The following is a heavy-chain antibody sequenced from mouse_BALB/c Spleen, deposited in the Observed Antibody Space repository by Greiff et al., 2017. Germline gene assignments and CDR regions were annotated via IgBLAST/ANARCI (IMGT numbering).Heavy chain of an antibody. CDR3: ARSLRYWYFDV. CDR1: GYSITSDYA. J-gene: IGHJ1*01. CDR2: ISYSGST. Sequence: EVKLVESGPGLVKPSQSLSLTCTVTGYSITSDYAWNWIRQFPGNKLEWMGYISYSGSTSYNPSLKSRISITRDTSKNQFFLQLNSVTTEDTATYYCARSLRYWYFDVWGAGTTVTVSS. D-gene: IGHD1-1*01. V-gene: IGHV3-2*02.